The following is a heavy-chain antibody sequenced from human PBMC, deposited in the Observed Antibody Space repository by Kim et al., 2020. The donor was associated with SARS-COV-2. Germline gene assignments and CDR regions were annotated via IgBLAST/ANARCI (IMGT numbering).Heavy chain of an antibody. CDR3: ARGYWRGGSCYYGDWYNWFDP. J-gene: IGHJ5*02. CDR2: IYNGGST. D-gene: IGHD2-15*01. CDR1: GGSISSVGYY. V-gene: IGHV4-31*03. Sequence: SETLSLTCTVSGGSISSVGYYWSWIRQHPGKGLEWIGYIYNGGSTYYNPSLKSRVTISGDTSKNQFSLKLSSVTAADTALYHCARGYWRGGSCYYGDWYNWFDPWGQGTPVTVSS.